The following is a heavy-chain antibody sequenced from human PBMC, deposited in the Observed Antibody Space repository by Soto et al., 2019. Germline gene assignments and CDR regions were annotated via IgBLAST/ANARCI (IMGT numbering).Heavy chain of an antibody. J-gene: IGHJ6*02. Sequence: GASVKVSCKASGYTFTDYFLHWVRQAPGQGLDWLGWINPNSGVTRSTQRFLGRVTMTRDTSISTAYMELRGLTSDDTAIYYCARAATAITYSGMDVWGQGTTVTVSS. CDR1: GYTFTDYF. CDR2: INPNSGVT. D-gene: IGHD5-18*01. CDR3: ARAATAITYSGMDV. V-gene: IGHV1-2*02.